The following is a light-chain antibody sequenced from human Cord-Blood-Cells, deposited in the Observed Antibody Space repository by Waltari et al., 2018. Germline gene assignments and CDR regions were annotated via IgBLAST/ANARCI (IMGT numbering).Light chain of an antibody. Sequence: DIQMTQSPSSLSASVGDRVTITCQASQDISNYLNWYQQKPGKAPKYLIYDASNLVTGVPSSFSGSGSGTDFTFTISRLQAEDIATYYCQQYDNHPLTFGGGTKVEIK. V-gene: IGKV1-33*01. CDR2: DAS. J-gene: IGKJ4*01. CDR3: QQYDNHPLT. CDR1: QDISNY.